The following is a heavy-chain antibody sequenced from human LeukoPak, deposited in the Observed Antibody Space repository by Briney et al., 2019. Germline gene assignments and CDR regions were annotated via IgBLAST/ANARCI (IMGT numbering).Heavy chain of an antibody. CDR2: MNPNSDNT. D-gene: IGHD6-13*01. CDR3: ARRSSSWYRKFAFDI. J-gene: IGHJ3*02. V-gene: IGHV1-8*03. CDR1: GYTFTSYD. Sequence: ASVKVSCKASGYTFTSYDINWVRQATGQGLEWMGWMNPNSDNTDYAQKFQGRVTITRNTSISTAYMELSSLRSEDTAVYYCARRSSSWYRKFAFDIWGRGTMVTVSS.